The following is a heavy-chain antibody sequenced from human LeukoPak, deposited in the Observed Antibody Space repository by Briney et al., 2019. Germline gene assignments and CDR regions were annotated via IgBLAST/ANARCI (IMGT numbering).Heavy chain of an antibody. J-gene: IGHJ4*02. CDR3: ARGDDYGGAWYYFDY. Sequence: GGSLRLSCAASGFTVSSNYMSWVRQAPGKGLEWVSIIYSGGNTYYADSVKGRFTISRDNFKNTLYLQMNSLRAEDTAVYYCARGDDYGGAWYYFDYWGQGTLVTVSS. CDR1: GFTVSSNY. CDR2: IYSGGNT. D-gene: IGHD4/OR15-4a*01. V-gene: IGHV3-53*01.